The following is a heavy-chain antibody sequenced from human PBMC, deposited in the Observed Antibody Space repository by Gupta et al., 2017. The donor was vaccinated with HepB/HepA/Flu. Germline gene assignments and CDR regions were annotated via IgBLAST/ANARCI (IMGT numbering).Heavy chain of an antibody. J-gene: IGHJ3*01. V-gene: IGHV4-39*02. CDR2: LYHSGSM. Sequence: QLQLQESGPGLVKPSATLSLTFSVSGGSINSSNYYWAWFRQPPGKGLEWIGSLYHSGSMYTNPSRKSRVTISEDMSNNHFSLNLTAVTVADTAVYHCARDKRLSGGGLFGGQGTMVTVSS. D-gene: IGHD2-15*01. CDR1: GGSINSSNYY. CDR3: ARDKRLSGGGLF.